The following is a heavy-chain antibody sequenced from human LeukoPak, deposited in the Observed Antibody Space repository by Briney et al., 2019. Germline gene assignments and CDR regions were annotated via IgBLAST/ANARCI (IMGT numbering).Heavy chain of an antibody. CDR3: ATSPPYDYIWGSYRSVFDY. J-gene: IGHJ4*02. CDR1: GFTFSSYA. V-gene: IGHV3-23*01. CDR2: ISGSGGST. Sequence: GGSLRLSCAASGFTFSSYAMSWVRQAPGKGLEWVSAISGSGGSTYYADSVKGRFTLSRDNSKNTLYLQMNSLRAEDTAVYYCATSPPYDYIWGSYRSVFDYWGQGTLVTVSS. D-gene: IGHD3-16*02.